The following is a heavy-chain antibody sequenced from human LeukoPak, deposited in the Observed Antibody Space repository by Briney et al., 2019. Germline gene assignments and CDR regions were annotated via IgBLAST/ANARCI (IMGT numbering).Heavy chain of an antibody. D-gene: IGHD3-22*01. Sequence: GGSLRLSCAASGFTFSDYYMSWIRQAPGKGLEWVSYISSSGSTIYYADSVKGRFTISRDNAKNSLYLQMNSLGAEDTAVYYCARDYYDSSGYPERDYYYGMDVWGQGTTVTVSS. CDR3: ARDYYDSSGYPERDYYYGMDV. J-gene: IGHJ6*02. CDR2: ISSSGSTI. V-gene: IGHV3-11*01. CDR1: GFTFSDYY.